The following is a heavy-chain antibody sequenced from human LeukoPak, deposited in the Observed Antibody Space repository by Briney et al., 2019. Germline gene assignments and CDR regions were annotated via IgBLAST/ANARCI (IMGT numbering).Heavy chain of an antibody. CDR3: AKTSRAYINYDSPFDY. J-gene: IGHJ4*02. CDR1: GFTFSSYV. Sequence: PGGSLRLSCAASGFTFSSYVMSWIRQAPGKGLEWVSAISRGGGTTYYADSVKGRFTISRDNSKNTLYLRMTSLRAEDTAVYYCAKTSRAYINYDSPFDYWGQGTLVTVSS. D-gene: IGHD5-12*01. CDR2: ISRGGGTT. V-gene: IGHV3-23*01.